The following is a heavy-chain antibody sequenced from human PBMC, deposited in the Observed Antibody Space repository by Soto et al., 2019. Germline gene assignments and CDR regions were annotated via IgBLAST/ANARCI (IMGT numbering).Heavy chain of an antibody. Sequence: HGESLKISCKGSGYSFTSYWIGWVRQMPGKGLEWMGIIYPGDSDTRYSPSFQGQVTISADKSISTAYLQWSSLKASDTAMYYCATLLDPDTARPFYYYGMDVWGQGTTVTVSS. V-gene: IGHV5-51*01. CDR1: GYSFTSYW. CDR2: IYPGDSDT. D-gene: IGHD5-18*01. CDR3: ATLLDPDTARPFYYYGMDV. J-gene: IGHJ6*02.